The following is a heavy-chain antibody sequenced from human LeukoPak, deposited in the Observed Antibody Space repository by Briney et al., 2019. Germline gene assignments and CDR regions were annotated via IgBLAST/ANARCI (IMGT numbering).Heavy chain of an antibody. Sequence: GESLKISCRTSGYSFTFYWVGWVRQMPGKGLEWMGIIYPGDSDTRYSPSFQGQVTISADKSISTAYLQWSSLKASDTAMYYCARFGEPEVPAAAYYWGQGTLVTVSS. J-gene: IGHJ4*02. CDR1: GYSFTFYW. V-gene: IGHV5-51*01. D-gene: IGHD2-2*01. CDR3: ARFGEPEVPAAAYY. CDR2: IYPGDSDT.